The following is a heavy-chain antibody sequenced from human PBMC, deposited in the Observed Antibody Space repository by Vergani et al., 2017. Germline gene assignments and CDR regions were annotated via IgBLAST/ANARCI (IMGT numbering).Heavy chain of an antibody. J-gene: IGHJ6*02. CDR2: VNQDGSEK. V-gene: IGHV3-7*01. Sequence: EGQLVESGGDWVQRGGSLRLSCAASGFISSSYWMSWVRQAPGKGLEWVANVNQDGSEKYYVDSVRGRFTISRDNAKNSIYLQMNSLRAEDTAEYFCVRVPLIRRGSGNYGINNYHGMDVWGQGTTVIVSS. CDR3: VRVPLIRRGSGNYGINNYHGMDV. CDR1: GFISSSYW. D-gene: IGHD3-10*01.